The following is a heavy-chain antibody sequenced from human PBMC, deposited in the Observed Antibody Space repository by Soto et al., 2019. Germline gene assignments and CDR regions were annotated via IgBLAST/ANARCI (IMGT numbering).Heavy chain of an antibody. CDR2: INPNSGTT. J-gene: IGHJ6*02. V-gene: IGHV1-2*04. CDR1: GYTFTDYY. CDR3: ARVPRGVYYGMDV. D-gene: IGHD3-10*01. Sequence: QVQLVQSGAEVKKPGASVKVSCKASGYTFTDYYMHWVRQAPGQRLEWMGWINPNSGTTNYAQKFQGWVTMTRDTSITTVYMEASRLRSDDTAVYYCARVPRGVYYGMDVWGQGTTVTVSS.